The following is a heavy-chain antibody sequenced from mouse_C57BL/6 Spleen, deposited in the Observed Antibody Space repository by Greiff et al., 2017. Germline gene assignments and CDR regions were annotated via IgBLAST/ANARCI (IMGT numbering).Heavy chain of an antibody. CDR2: INPSNGGT. D-gene: IGHD2-4*01. Sequence: QVQLQQPGTELVKPGASVKLSCKASGYTFTSYWMHWVKQRPGQGLEWIGNINPSNGGTNYNEKFKSKATLTVAKSSSTAYMQLSRLPSEDSAVYDCAREDCDYEDWFADWGQGTLVTVSA. CDR1: GYTFTSYW. V-gene: IGHV1-53*01. J-gene: IGHJ3*01. CDR3: AREDCDYEDWFAD.